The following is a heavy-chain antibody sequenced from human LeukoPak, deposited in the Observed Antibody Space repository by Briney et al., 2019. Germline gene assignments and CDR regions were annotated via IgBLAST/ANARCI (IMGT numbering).Heavy chain of an antibody. J-gene: IGHJ5*02. CDR2: IYYSGST. Sequence: KPSETLSLTCTVSGGSISSYYWSWIRQPPGKGLEWIGYIYYSGSTNYNPSLKSRATISVDTSKNQFSLKLSSVTAVDTAVYYCARDLCSGGSCYGRFDPWGQGTLVTVSS. V-gene: IGHV4-59*01. CDR1: GGSISSYY. D-gene: IGHD2-15*01. CDR3: ARDLCSGGSCYGRFDP.